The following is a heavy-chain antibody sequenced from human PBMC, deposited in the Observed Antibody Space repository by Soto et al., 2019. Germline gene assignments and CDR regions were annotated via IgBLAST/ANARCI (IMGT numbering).Heavy chain of an antibody. CDR2: LRSFDYRT. Sequence: VGSLRLSCTASGFAFSQYGMSWVRQAPGKGLEWVSSLRSFDYRTNYADSVKGRFTISRDNSKSTLSLQMNSLRAEDTAVYYCAKDVESGWYEAFDYWGPRTLVTVSS. J-gene: IGHJ4*02. CDR1: GFAFSQYG. D-gene: IGHD6-19*01. V-gene: IGHV3-23*01. CDR3: AKDVESGWYEAFDY.